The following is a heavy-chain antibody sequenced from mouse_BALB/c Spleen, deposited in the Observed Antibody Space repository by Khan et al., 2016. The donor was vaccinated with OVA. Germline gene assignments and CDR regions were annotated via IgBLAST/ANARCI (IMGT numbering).Heavy chain of an antibody. CDR1: GYSISSDYA. J-gene: IGHJ2*01. D-gene: IGHD2-14*01. V-gene: IGHV3-2*02. CDR3: ASARIYSRYSCFAY. CDR2: IDYSGTT. Sequence: EVQLQESGPGLVKPSQSLSLTCTVTGYSISSDYAWTWIRQFPGNKLEWMGYIDYSGTTSYNPSLKSRISITLDTSTNPFFLQLNSVTTEDTATFSCASARIYSRYSCFAYWGQGTTLTVSS.